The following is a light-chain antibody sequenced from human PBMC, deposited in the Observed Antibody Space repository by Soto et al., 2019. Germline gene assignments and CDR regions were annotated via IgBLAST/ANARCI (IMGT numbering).Light chain of an antibody. CDR1: SSDVGGYNY. CDR3: SSYTTSNTYV. J-gene: IGLJ1*01. CDR2: EVS. Sequence: QSLLAHPASVSGYPGQSITISCTGRSSDVGGYNYVSWYQQHPGKAPKFMIYEVSRRPSGVSNRFSGSKSGNTASLTVSGLQAEDEADYYCSSYTTSNTYVFGTGTKVTGL. V-gene: IGLV2-14*01.